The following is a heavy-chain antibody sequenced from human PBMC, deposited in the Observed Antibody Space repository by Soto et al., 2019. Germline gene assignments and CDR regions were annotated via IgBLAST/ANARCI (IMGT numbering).Heavy chain of an antibody. Sequence: GGALRLSCAASGFTFSSYAMSWVRQAPGKGLEWVSAISGSGGSTYYADSVKGRFTISRDNSKNTLYLQMNSLRAEDTAVYYCAKPELRYFDWSCYDYWGQGTLVTVSS. D-gene: IGHD3-9*01. CDR3: AKPELRYFDWSCYDY. CDR1: GFTFSSYA. J-gene: IGHJ4*02. V-gene: IGHV3-23*01. CDR2: ISGSGGST.